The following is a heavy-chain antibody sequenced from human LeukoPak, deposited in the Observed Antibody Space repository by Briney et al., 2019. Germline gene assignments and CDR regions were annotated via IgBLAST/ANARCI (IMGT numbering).Heavy chain of an antibody. V-gene: IGHV4-59*12. J-gene: IGHJ4*02. CDR1: RGSINKYF. CDR3: ARAGDSVKKPPYYFDY. CDR2: IYHSGST. Sequence: SETLSLTCTLARGSINKYFWAWIRQPPGKGLEWIGYIYHSGSTYYNPSLKSRVTISVDRSKNQFSLKLSSVTAADTAVYYCARAGDSVKKPPYYFDYWGQGTLVTVSS. D-gene: IGHD1-14*01.